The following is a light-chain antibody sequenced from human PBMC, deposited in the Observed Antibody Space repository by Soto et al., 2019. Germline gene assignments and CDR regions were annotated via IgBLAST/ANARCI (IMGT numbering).Light chain of an antibody. CDR3: NSYTTSTPSYL. CDR1: SGDVGAYNS. CDR2: DVS. Sequence: QSVLTQPASVSGSPGQSITFSCTGTSGDVGAYNSVSWYQQHPGKAPKLMIYDVSNRPSGVSNRFSGSKSGNTASLTISGLQAEDEADYYCNSYTTSTPSYLFGTGTKVTVL. V-gene: IGLV2-14*03. J-gene: IGLJ1*01.